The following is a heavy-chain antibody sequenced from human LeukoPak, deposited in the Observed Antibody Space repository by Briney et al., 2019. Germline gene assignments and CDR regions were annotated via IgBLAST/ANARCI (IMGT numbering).Heavy chain of an antibody. CDR1: GGSISSYY. CDR2: IYYSGST. J-gene: IGHJ3*02. Sequence: SETLSLTCTVSGGSISSYYWSWIRQPPGKGLEWIGYIYYSGSTNYNPSLKSRVTISVDTSKNQFSLKLSSVTAADTAVYYCARALYCSGGSCYLGRAFDIWGQGTMVTVSS. D-gene: IGHD2-15*01. CDR3: ARALYCSGGSCYLGRAFDI. V-gene: IGHV4-59*01.